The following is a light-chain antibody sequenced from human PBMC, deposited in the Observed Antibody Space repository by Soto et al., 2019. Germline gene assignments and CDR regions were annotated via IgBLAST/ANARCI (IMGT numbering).Light chain of an antibody. CDR2: DNN. CDR3: AAWDTSLHALI. J-gene: IGLJ2*01. CDR1: SSNIGSTY. Sequence: QSVLQQPPSVSAAPGQMVTISCSGTSSNIGSTYVSLYQHLPGTAPKLLIYDNNKRPSGIPARFSGSKSGTSATLGITGLQTGDEADYYCAAWDTSLHALILGGGTKLTVL. V-gene: IGLV1-51*01.